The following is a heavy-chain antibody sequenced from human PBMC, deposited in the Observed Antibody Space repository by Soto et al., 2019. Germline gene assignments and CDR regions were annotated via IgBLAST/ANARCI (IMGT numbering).Heavy chain of an antibody. CDR2: IKSKTDGGTT. D-gene: IGHD6-13*01. V-gene: IGHV3-15*07. Sequence: GRSLRLSCAASGFTFSNAWMNWVRQAPGKGLEWVGRIKSKTDGGTTDYAAPVKGRFTISRDDSKNTRYLQMNSLKTEDTAVYYCTTEVAAADSSHFDYWGQGTLVTVSS. CDR3: TTEVAAADSSHFDY. J-gene: IGHJ4*02. CDR1: GFTFSNAW.